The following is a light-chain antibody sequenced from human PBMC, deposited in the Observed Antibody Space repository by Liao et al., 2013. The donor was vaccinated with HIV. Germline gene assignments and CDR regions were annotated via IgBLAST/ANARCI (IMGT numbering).Light chain of an antibody. CDR2: SDS. CDR3: QVWDRADAL. Sequence: SYELTQPHSVSVATAQMARITCGGNNIGSKAVHWYQQKPGQDPVLVIYSDSNRPSGIPGRFSGSSSGNTGTLTISGTQPMDEADYYCQVWDRADALFGGGTKLTVL. CDR1: NIGSKA. V-gene: IGLV3-12*02. J-gene: IGLJ2*01.